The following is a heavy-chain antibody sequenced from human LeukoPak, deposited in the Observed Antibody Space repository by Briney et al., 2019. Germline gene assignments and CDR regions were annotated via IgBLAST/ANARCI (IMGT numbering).Heavy chain of an antibody. D-gene: IGHD1-1*01. Sequence: SAKPSCTASGVTFSSYAISWVRETPGQRHEWMGRISAILGVAKYAQKFQGRVTITCDKTTRTAYTELSSLRSEDTAVYYCAREERSDSAFVYWGQGTLVTVSS. J-gene: IGHJ4*02. CDR1: GVTFSSYA. V-gene: IGHV1-69*04. CDR3: AREERSDSAFVY. CDR2: ISAILGVA.